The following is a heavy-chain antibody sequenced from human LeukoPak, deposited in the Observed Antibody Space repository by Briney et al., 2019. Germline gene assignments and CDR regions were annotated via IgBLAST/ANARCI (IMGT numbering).Heavy chain of an antibody. Sequence: GGSLRLSCAASGFTFSSYAMSWVRQAPGKGLEWVSIISGSGGSTYYAGPVKGRFTISRDNSKNTLYLQMNSLRAEDTAIYYCAKDLAPHTIFGVAIHYWGQGTLVTVSS. CDR3: AKDLAPHTIFGVAIHY. D-gene: IGHD3-3*01. CDR2: ISGSGGST. CDR1: GFTFSSYA. J-gene: IGHJ4*02. V-gene: IGHV3-23*01.